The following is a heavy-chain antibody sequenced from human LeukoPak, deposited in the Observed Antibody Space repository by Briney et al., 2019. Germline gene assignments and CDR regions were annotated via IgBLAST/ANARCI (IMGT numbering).Heavy chain of an antibody. Sequence: GGSLRLSCAASGFTFSSYAMHWVRQAPGKGLEWVAVISYDGSNKYYADSVKGRFTISRDNSKNTLYLQMNSLRAEDTAVYYCAKAWSVVVAFSTFDYWGQGTLVTVSS. CDR3: AKAWSVVVAFSTFDY. J-gene: IGHJ4*02. CDR1: GFTFSSYA. D-gene: IGHD2-15*01. V-gene: IGHV3-30*04. CDR2: ISYDGSNK.